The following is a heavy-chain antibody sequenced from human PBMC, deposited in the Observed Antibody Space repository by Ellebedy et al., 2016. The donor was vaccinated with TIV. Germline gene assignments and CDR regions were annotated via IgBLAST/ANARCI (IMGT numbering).Heavy chain of an antibody. Sequence: AASVKVSCKASGYTFTSYGISWVRQAPGQGLEWMGWISAYNGNTNYAQKLQGRVTMTTDTSTSTAYMELRSLRSDDTAVYYCARDPYTMVRGVIINWFDPWGQGTLVTVSS. J-gene: IGHJ5*02. CDR1: GYTFTSYG. V-gene: IGHV1-18*01. CDR2: ISAYNGNT. CDR3: ARDPYTMVRGVIINWFDP. D-gene: IGHD3-10*01.